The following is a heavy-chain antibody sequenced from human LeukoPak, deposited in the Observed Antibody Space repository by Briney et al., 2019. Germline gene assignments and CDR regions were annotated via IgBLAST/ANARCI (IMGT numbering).Heavy chain of an antibody. J-gene: IGHJ3*02. CDR3: AKDTDYYDSSGYYSTGAFDI. Sequence: GGSLRLSCAASGFTFSSYAMSWVRQAPGKGLEWVSAISGSGGSTYYADSVKGRFTISRDNSKNTLYLQMNSLRAEDTAVYYCAKDTDYYDSSGYYSTGAFDIWGQGTMVTVSS. V-gene: IGHV3-23*01. CDR1: GFTFSSYA. D-gene: IGHD3-22*01. CDR2: ISGSGGST.